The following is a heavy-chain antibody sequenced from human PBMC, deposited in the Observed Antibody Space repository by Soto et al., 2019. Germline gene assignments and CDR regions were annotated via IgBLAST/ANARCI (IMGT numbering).Heavy chain of an antibody. D-gene: IGHD6-13*01. CDR1: GGSFSGYY. V-gene: IGHV4-34*01. CDR2: INHSGST. Sequence: PSETLSLTCAVYGGSFSGYYWSWIRQPPGKGLEWIGEINHSGSTNYNPSLKSRVTISVDTSKNQFSLKLSSVTAADTAVYYCARGVAAAGRWGGNWFDPWGQGTLVTVSS. CDR3: ARGVAAAGRWGGNWFDP. J-gene: IGHJ5*02.